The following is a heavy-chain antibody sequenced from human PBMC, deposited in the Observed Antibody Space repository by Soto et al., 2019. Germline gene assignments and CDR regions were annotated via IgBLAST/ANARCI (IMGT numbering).Heavy chain of an antibody. CDR3: AKQLFPHTNAFDI. V-gene: IGHV3-30*18. D-gene: IGHD2-21*01. CDR2: ISYDGSNK. CDR1: GFTFSNYG. J-gene: IGHJ3*02. Sequence: QVQLVESGGGVVQPGRSLRLSCAASGFTFSNYGIHWVRQAPGKGLEWVAVISYDGSNKYYADSVKGRFTISRDNSKNTLYLQINSLRAEDTAMYYCAKQLFPHTNAFDIWGQGTMVTVSS.